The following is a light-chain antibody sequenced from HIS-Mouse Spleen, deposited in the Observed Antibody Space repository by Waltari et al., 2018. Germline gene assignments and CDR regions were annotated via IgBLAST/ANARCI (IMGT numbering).Light chain of an antibody. V-gene: IGLV2-14*03. Sequence: QSALTQPASVSGSPGQSITISCTGTSSDVGGYNYVPRYQQPPGKAPTLMFYDVSNRPSGVSNRFSGSKSGNTASLTISGLQAEDEADYYCSSYTSSSFNVVFGGGTKLTVL. CDR1: SSDVGGYNY. CDR2: DVS. CDR3: SSYTSSSFNVV. J-gene: IGLJ2*01.